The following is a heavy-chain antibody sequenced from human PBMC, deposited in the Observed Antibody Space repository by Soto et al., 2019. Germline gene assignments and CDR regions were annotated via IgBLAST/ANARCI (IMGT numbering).Heavy chain of an antibody. J-gene: IGHJ4*02. Sequence: GGSLRLSCAASGFTFSSYGMHWVRQAPGKGLEWVAVISYDGSNKYYADSVKGRFTISRDNSKNTLYLQMNSLRAEDTAVYYCAKALYGYLPFDYWGQGTLVTVSS. CDR2: ISYDGSNK. V-gene: IGHV3-30*18. D-gene: IGHD5-12*01. CDR3: AKALYGYLPFDY. CDR1: GFTFSSYG.